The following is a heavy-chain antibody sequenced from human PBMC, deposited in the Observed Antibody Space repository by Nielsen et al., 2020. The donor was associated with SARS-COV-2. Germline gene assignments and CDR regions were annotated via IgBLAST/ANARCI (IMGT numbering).Heavy chain of an antibody. D-gene: IGHD6-19*01. CDR2: IYRAGIR. Sequence: GESLKISCAASGFTVSSNYMSWVRQAPGKGLEWVSVIYRAGIRYYADSVKGRFTLSRDDSKNTVYLQMNSLRAEDTAVYYCTTYTNGCPYKWGQGTLVTVSS. CDR3: TTYTNGCPYK. CDR1: GFTVSSNY. V-gene: IGHV3-53*01. J-gene: IGHJ4*02.